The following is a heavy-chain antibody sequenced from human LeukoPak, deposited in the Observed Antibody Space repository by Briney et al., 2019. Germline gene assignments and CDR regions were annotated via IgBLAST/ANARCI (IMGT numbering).Heavy chain of an antibody. V-gene: IGHV3-11*01. D-gene: IGHD7-27*01. CDR3: ARDITGVYYFDY. Sequence: GGSLRLFCAASGFTFSDYYMRWGRQAPGKGVECFSYISYSRISIYYADSVNGPFPISRDNAKHSLYLQMNSLRAEDTAVYYCARDITGVYYFDYWGQGTLVTVSS. CDR1: GFTFSDYY. J-gene: IGHJ4*02. CDR2: ISYSRISI.